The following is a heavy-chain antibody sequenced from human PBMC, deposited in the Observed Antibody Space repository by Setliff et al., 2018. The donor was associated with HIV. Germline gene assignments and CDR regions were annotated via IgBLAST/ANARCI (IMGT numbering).Heavy chain of an antibody. CDR3: AREELSAFSYGDRYWYFSL. J-gene: IGHJ2*01. V-gene: IGHV3-48*03. D-gene: IGHD3-16*01. CDR1: GFIFSGYE. CDR2: IRGSGGDI. Sequence: GGSLRLSCAASGFIFSGYEMTWVRQAPGKGLEWIAFIRGSGGDIYYADSVKGRFTISRDNSKNTLYLEMASLRVEDTAVYYCAREELSAFSYGDRYWYFSLWGRGTLVTVSS.